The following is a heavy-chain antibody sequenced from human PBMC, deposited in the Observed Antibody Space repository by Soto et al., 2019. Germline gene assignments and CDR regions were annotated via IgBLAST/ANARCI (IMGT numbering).Heavy chain of an antibody. V-gene: IGHV1-18*01. CDR1: GNTFASHG. CDR3: ATAETRAVAVVSDY. Sequence: ASVKVSCKASGNTFASHGFSWVRQAPGQGLEWMGWISGFNGQTNYALKFQGRVTLTTDASTSTAYMELRSLRSDDTAVYFCATAETRAVAVVSDYWGQGTLVTVSS. J-gene: IGHJ4*02. CDR2: ISGFNGQT. D-gene: IGHD3-22*01.